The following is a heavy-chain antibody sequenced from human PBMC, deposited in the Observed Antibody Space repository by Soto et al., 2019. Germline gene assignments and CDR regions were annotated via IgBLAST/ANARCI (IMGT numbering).Heavy chain of an antibody. CDR3: AKYPQQLETEYYFDY. Sequence: PGGSLRLSCAASGFTFSSYAMSWVRQAPGKGLEWVSAISGSGGSTYYADSVKGRFTISRDNSKNTLYLQMNSLRAEDTAVYYCAKYPQQLETEYYFDYWGQGTLVTVSS. CDR2: ISGSGGST. D-gene: IGHD6-13*01. J-gene: IGHJ4*02. CDR1: GFTFSSYA. V-gene: IGHV3-23*01.